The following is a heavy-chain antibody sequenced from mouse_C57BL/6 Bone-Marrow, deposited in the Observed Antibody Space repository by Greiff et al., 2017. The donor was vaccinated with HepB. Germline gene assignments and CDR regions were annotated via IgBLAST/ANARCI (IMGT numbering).Heavy chain of an antibody. V-gene: IGHV5-15*01. J-gene: IGHJ2*01. D-gene: IGHD2-3*01. CDR1: GFTFSDYG. CDR2: ISNLAYSI. CDR3: ARHDGYYVDY. Sequence: DVMLVESGGGLVQPGGSLKLSCAASGFTFSDYGMAWVRQAPRKGPEWVAFISNLAYSIYYADTVTGRFTISRENAKNTLYLEMSSLRSEDTAMYYCARHDGYYVDYWGQGTTLTVSS.